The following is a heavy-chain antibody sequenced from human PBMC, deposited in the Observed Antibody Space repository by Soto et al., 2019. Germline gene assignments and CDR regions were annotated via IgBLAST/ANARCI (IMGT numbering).Heavy chain of an antibody. D-gene: IGHD3-3*01. CDR1: GYSFTSYR. V-gene: IGHV5-51*01. Sequence: PGESLKISCKGSGYSFTSYRIGWVRQLPGNGLEWMGIIYPGDSDTRYSPSFQGQVTISADKSTITKDTSKNQVVLTVSDLDPTDTATYYCAHRVLRTVFGLVTTTAIYFDFWGQGTPVTVSS. CDR3: DTATYYCAHRVLRTVFGLVTTTAIYFDF. J-gene: IGHJ4*02. CDR2: IYPGDSDT.